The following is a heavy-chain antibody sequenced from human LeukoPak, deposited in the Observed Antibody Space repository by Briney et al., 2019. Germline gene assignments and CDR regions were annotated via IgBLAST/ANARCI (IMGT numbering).Heavy chain of an antibody. CDR1: GGSISSNSFY. D-gene: IGHD3-16*01. Sequence: SETLSLTCSVFGGSISSNSFYWDWIRQPPGKGLEWIGSIYYSGSTFYSSSLESRVSLSVDMSKNQFSLKLTSVTAADTAVYYCARQGADYFYYYVDVWGEGTTVAVSS. CDR2: IYYSGST. J-gene: IGHJ6*03. CDR3: ARQGADYFYYYVDV. V-gene: IGHV4-39*01.